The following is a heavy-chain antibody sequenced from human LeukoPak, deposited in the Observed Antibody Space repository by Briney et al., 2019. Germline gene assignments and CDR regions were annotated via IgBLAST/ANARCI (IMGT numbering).Heavy chain of an antibody. CDR1: GDSISTYY. J-gene: IGHJ3*02. CDR2: IYYRVTS. D-gene: IGHD3-22*01. CDR3: ARGPYKYDGSGAFDI. Sequence: PSETLSLTCTVSGDSISTYYWSWIRQPPGKGLEWIGYIYYRVTSDYNPSLKSRVTMSVDMSTRQISLKLTSVTAADTAVYYCARGPYKYDGSGAFDIWGQGTMVTVSS. V-gene: IGHV4-59*08.